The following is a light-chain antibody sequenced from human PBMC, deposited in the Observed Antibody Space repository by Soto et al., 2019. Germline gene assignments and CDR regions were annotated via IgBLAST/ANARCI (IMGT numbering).Light chain of an antibody. CDR2: DAS. CDR1: HSVISH. Sequence: EIVMTQSPATLSVSPGEGATVCYTSIHSVISHLAFYQPTPGQAPRLLFYDASTRATAIPARVSASGSATEFTLTTSSLQSADFAVYYCQHYHGWPITCGQGTRREIK. V-gene: IGKV3D-15*01. J-gene: IGKJ5*01. CDR3: QHYHGWPIT.